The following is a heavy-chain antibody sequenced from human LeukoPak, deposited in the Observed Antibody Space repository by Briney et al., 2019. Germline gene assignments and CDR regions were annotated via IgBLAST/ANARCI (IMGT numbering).Heavy chain of an antibody. V-gene: IGHV1-2*02. D-gene: IGHD3-22*01. Sequence: ASVKVSCKASGYTFTGYYMHLVRQAPGQGLEWMGWINPNSGGTNYAQKFQGRVTMTRDTSISTAYMELSRLRSDDTAVYYCARGYYDSSSPFDYWGQGTLVTVSS. CDR1: GYTFTGYY. CDR2: INPNSGGT. CDR3: ARGYYDSSSPFDY. J-gene: IGHJ4*02.